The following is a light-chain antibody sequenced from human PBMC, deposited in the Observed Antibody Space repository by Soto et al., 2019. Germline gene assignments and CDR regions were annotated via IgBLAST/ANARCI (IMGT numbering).Light chain of an antibody. Sequence: EIVLTQSPGTLSLSPGERTILSCRASQSVSSDSLAWYRQKPGQALRLLVYYSSTRDTGIPDRFSGRGSGTDFTLTISRLEPEAFAVYYCQQDGSGPRTFGQGTKVEIE. V-gene: IGKV3-20*01. J-gene: IGKJ1*01. CDR1: QSVSSDS. CDR3: QQDGSGPRT. CDR2: YSS.